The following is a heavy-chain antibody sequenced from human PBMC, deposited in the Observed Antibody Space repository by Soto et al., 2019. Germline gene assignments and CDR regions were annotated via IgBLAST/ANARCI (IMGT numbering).Heavy chain of an antibody. D-gene: IGHD3-22*01. CDR3: ARQIYDSDTGPNFQYYFDS. V-gene: IGHV3-11*03. Sequence: GRAPRPCYTASGFTFGDYYRRWILQATGKSLEWVSYISSSSSYTNYADSVKGRLNISATKSITTVFLQWSSLRASDTVMYYCARQIYDSDTGPNFQYYFDSWGQGTPVTVSS. CDR2: ISSSSSYT. J-gene: IGHJ4*02. CDR1: GFTFGDYY.